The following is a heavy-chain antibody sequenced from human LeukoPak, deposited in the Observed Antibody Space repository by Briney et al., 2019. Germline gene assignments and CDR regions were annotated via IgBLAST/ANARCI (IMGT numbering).Heavy chain of an antibody. CDR2: TIPIFGTA. CDR3: ARAPLYSSGWTNYFDY. Sequence: SVKVSCKASGGTFSSYAISWVRQAPGQVLEWMGGTIPIFGTANYAQKFQGRVTITADKSTSTAYMELSSLRSEDTAVYYCARAPLYSSGWTNYFDYWGQGTLVTVSS. J-gene: IGHJ4*02. CDR1: GGTFSSYA. D-gene: IGHD6-25*01. V-gene: IGHV1-69*06.